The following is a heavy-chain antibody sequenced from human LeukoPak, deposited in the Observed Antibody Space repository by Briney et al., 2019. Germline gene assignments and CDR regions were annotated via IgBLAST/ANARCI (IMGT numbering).Heavy chain of an antibody. CDR2: ISSSGSTI. J-gene: IGHJ4*02. CDR1: GFTVSSNY. V-gene: IGHV3-11*01. D-gene: IGHD6-13*01. CDR3: AREGAAAGTFDY. Sequence: GGSLRLSCAASGFTVSSNYMSWVRQAPGKGLEWVSYISSSGSTIYYADSVKGRFTISRDNAKNSLYLQMNSLRAEDTAVYYCAREGAAAGTFDYWGQGTLVTVSS.